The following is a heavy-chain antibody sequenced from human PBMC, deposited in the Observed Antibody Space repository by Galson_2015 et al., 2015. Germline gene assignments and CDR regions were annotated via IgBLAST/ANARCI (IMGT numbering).Heavy chain of an antibody. D-gene: IGHD2-2*01. CDR3: ARVVPSAGEFDY. Sequence: TLSLTCTVSGGSISSYYWSWIRQPPGKGLEWIGYIYYSGSTNYNPSLKSRVTISVNTSKNQFSLKLSSVTAADTAVYYCARVVPSAGEFDYWGQGTLVTVSS. CDR1: GGSISSYY. V-gene: IGHV4-59*01. J-gene: IGHJ4*02. CDR2: IYYSGST.